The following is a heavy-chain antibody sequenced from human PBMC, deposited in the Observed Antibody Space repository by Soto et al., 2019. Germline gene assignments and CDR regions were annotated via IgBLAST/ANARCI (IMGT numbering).Heavy chain of an antibody. Sequence: PGGSLRLSCAASGFTVSSYYMSWVRQAPGKGLEWVAVLYTDGGTYYADSVKGRFTISRDNSKNTVDFQMNNLRAEDTAVYYCARGIVGLDYWGQGTLVTVSS. CDR3: ARGIVGLDY. V-gene: IGHV3-66*01. D-gene: IGHD1-26*01. CDR2: LYTDGGT. J-gene: IGHJ4*02. CDR1: GFTVSSYY.